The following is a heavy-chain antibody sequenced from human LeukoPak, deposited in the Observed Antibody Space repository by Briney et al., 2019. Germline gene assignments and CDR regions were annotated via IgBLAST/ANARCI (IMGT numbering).Heavy chain of an antibody. D-gene: IGHD6-13*01. CDR2: ISGSGGST. V-gene: IGHV3-23*01. Sequence: GGSLRLSCAASGFTLSSYAMSWVRQAPGKGLEWVSAISGSGGSTYYADSVKGRFTISRDNSKNTLYLQINSLRAEDTAVYYCAKCPSIAAAGTPSRFDYWGQGTLVTVSS. CDR3: AKCPSIAAAGTPSRFDY. CDR1: GFTLSSYA. J-gene: IGHJ4*02.